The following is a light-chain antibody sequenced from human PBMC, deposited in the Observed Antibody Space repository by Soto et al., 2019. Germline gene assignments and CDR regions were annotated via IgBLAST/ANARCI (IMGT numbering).Light chain of an antibody. Sequence: QSALTQPPSASGSPGQSVTISCTGTSSDVGGYNYVSWYQQHPGKAPKLMIYEVSKRPSGVPDRFSGSKSGNTASLTVSGLQAEDEADYYCSSYAGSNTPAVFGGGTQLTVL. J-gene: IGLJ2*01. V-gene: IGLV2-8*01. CDR2: EVS. CDR3: SSYAGSNTPAV. CDR1: SSDVGGYNY.